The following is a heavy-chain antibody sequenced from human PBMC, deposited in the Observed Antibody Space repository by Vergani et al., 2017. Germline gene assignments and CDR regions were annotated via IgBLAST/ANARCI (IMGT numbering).Heavy chain of an antibody. CDR3: ARGDYGILAGYRY. V-gene: IGHV1-46*03. Sequence: QVQVVQSGAEVKKSGASVKVSCKTSGYTFSNYYMHWVRQAPGQGLEWMGIINPSGGHTNHAQKFQGRVTMTRDTSTGTVYMELSSLRSEDTAIYYCARGDYGILAGYRYWGQGTLVTVSA. CDR2: INPSGGHT. J-gene: IGHJ4*02. D-gene: IGHD3-9*01. CDR1: GYTFSNYY.